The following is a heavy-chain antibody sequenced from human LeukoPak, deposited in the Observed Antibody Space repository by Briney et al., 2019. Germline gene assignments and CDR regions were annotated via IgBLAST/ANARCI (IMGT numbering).Heavy chain of an antibody. CDR3: ARSTLPGRSGRTEFFQH. V-gene: IGHV3-11*01. CDR2: ISDSGNTI. CDR1: ALTFSNYY. D-gene: IGHD6-19*01. J-gene: IGHJ1*01. Sequence: AVSLRLSCSAYALTFSNYYMTWIRQAPGKGRQWISFISDSGNTIYYADSVEGRYIIARDNAKNSLYLQMHSLRREVTAKYYCARSTLPGRSGRTEFFQHWGEGTLVTVSS.